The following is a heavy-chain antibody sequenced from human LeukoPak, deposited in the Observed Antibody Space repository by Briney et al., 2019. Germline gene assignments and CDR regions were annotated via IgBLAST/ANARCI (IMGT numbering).Heavy chain of an antibody. Sequence: PSQTLSPTCTVSGGSISSGDYYWSWIRQPPGKGLEWIGYIYYSGSTYYNPSLKSRVTISVDTSKNQSSLKLSSVTAADTAVYYCARLIAVAGNRIDYWGQGTLVTVSS. CDR3: ARLIAVAGNRIDY. CDR1: GGSISSGDYY. J-gene: IGHJ4*02. V-gene: IGHV4-30-4*08. D-gene: IGHD6-19*01. CDR2: IYYSGST.